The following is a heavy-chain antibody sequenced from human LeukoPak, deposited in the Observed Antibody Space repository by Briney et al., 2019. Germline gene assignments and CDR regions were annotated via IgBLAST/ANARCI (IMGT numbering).Heavy chain of an antibody. D-gene: IGHD3-22*01. J-gene: IGHJ5*02. CDR1: GFTLSSYS. V-gene: IGHV3-21*01. Sequence: GGSLRLSCAASGFTLSSYSMNWVRQAPGKGLEWVSSISSSSSYIYYADSVKGRFTISRDNAKNSLYLQMNSLRAEDTAVYYCARTPDSSGYFHWFDPWGQGTLVTVSS. CDR2: ISSSSSYI. CDR3: ARTPDSSGYFHWFDP.